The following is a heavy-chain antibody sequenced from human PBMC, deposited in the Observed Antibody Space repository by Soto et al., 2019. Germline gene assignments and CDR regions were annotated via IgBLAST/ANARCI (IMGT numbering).Heavy chain of an antibody. J-gene: IGHJ6*03. CDR1: GYTFNNYA. CDR3: ARENTFSRGDFYYYMDV. V-gene: IGHV1-18*01. CDR2: ISTYDGNP. Sequence: ASVKVSCEASGYTFNNYAINWVRQAPGQRLEWMGWISTYDGNPKYAQILQGRLTLTTDTSTGTAYMELRSLRSDDTAVYYCARENTFSRGDFYYYMDVWGKGTTVTVSS.